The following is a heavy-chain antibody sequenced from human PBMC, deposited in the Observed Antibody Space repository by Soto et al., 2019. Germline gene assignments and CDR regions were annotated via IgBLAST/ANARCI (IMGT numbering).Heavy chain of an antibody. Sequence: GGSLRLSCAASGFTFSSYGMHWVRQAPGKGLEWVAVISYDGSNKYYADPVKGRFTISRDNSKNTLYLQMNSLRAEDTAVYYCAKEWGIAVAGEEDYFDYWGQGTLVTVSS. CDR1: GFTFSSYG. CDR2: ISYDGSNK. V-gene: IGHV3-30*18. J-gene: IGHJ4*02. CDR3: AKEWGIAVAGEEDYFDY. D-gene: IGHD6-19*01.